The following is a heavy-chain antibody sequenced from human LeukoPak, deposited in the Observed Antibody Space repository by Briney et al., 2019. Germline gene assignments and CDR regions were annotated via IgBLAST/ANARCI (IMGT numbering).Heavy chain of an antibody. D-gene: IGHD6-19*01. CDR3: AGDFGRYSSGRRYFDY. V-gene: IGHV3-30-3*01. J-gene: IGHJ4*02. Sequence: GGSLRLSCAASGFTFSSYAMHWVRQAPGKGLEWVAVISYDGSNKYYADSVKGRFTISRDNSKNTLYLQMNSLRAEDTAVYYCAGDFGRYSSGRRYFDYWGQGTLVTVSS. CDR2: ISYDGSNK. CDR1: GFTFSSYA.